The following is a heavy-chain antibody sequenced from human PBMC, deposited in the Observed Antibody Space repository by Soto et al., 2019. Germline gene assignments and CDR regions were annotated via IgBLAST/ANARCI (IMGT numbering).Heavy chain of an antibody. CDR1: GYTFTSLA. Sequence: QVQLVQSGADVKRPGASVKVSCKASGYTFTSLAMHWVRQAPGQRLEWMGWINPGNGNTKYSQSFQGRVTITRDTSASTAYMELSSLRSEDTAVYYCARDLDAYNSTGYWGQGTLVTVSS. J-gene: IGHJ4*02. CDR2: INPGNGNT. V-gene: IGHV1-3*01. CDR3: ARDLDAYNSTGY. D-gene: IGHD1-1*01.